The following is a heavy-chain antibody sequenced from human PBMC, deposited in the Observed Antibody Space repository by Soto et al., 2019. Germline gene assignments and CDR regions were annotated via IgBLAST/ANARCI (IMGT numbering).Heavy chain of an antibody. V-gene: IGHV4-59*01. Sequence: PSETFSLTCPVSGVFISSYYWSWIRQPPGKGLEWIGYIYYSGSTNYNPSLKSRVTISVDTSKNQFSLKLSSVTAADTAVYYCARESRDGFDPWGQGTLVSVSS. J-gene: IGHJ5*02. CDR1: GVFISSYY. CDR2: IYYSGST. CDR3: ARESRDGFDP.